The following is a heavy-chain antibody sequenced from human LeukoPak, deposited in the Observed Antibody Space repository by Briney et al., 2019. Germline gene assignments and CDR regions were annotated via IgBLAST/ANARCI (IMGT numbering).Heavy chain of an antibody. CDR2: MNPNSGNT. J-gene: IGHJ3*02. CDR3: ARGQISDFWSGYYYAPDAFDI. Sequence: ASVKVSCKASGYTFTSYDINWVRQATGQGLEWVGWMNPNSGNTGYARKFQGRVTMTRNTSISTAYMELSSLRSEDTAVYYCARGQISDFWSGYYYAPDAFDIWGQGTMVTVSS. D-gene: IGHD3-3*01. V-gene: IGHV1-8*01. CDR1: GYTFTSYD.